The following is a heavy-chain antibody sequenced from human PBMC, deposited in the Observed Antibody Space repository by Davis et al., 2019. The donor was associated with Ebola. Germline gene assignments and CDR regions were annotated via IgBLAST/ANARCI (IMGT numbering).Heavy chain of an antibody. D-gene: IGHD4-17*01. J-gene: IGHJ6*02. Sequence: GESLKISCAASGFTFCSYAMYWVRQAPGKGLEYVSAISSNGGSTYYANSVKGRFTISRDNSKNTLYLQMGSLRAEDMAVYYCARDMMTTMFYYYYGMDVWGQGTTVTVSS. CDR1: GFTFCSYA. V-gene: IGHV3-64*01. CDR3: ARDMMTTMFYYYYGMDV. CDR2: ISSNGGST.